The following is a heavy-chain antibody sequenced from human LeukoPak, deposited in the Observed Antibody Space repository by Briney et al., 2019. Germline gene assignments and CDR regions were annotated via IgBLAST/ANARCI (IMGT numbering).Heavy chain of an antibody. CDR1: GGSISSSSYY. D-gene: IGHD2-2*01. CDR2: IYYSGST. V-gene: IGHV4-39*01. CDR3: ATVRHYCSSTSCYDGDVYYFDY. Sequence: SETLSLTCTVSGGSISSSSYYWGWIRQPPGKGLEWIGSIYYSGSTYYNPSLKSRVTISVDTSKNQFSLKLSSVTAADTAVYYCATVRHYCSSTSCYDGDVYYFDYWGQGTLVTVSS. J-gene: IGHJ4*02.